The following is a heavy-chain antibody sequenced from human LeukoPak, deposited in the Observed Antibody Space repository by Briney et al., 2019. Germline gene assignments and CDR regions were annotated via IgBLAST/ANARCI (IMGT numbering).Heavy chain of an antibody. Sequence: GGSLRLSCAASGFIFSSYAMHWVRQAPGKGLEWVAVISSDGSDKYYADSVKGRFTISRDNSKNTLYLQMNSLRAEDTAVYYCTRDQWLVRVESCYFDHWGQGTLVTVSS. CDR2: ISSDGSDK. CDR3: TRDQWLVRVESCYFDH. V-gene: IGHV3-30-3*01. J-gene: IGHJ4*02. D-gene: IGHD6-19*01. CDR1: GFIFSSYA.